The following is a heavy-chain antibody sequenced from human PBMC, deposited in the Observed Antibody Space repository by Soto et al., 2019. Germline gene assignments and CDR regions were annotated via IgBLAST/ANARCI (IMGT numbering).Heavy chain of an antibody. CDR1: GGSISSSSYY. CDR3: ARREDTAKLYYYDSSGYPPPNYGYDMGYYYVMDL. CDR2: IYYSGST. D-gene: IGHD3-22*01. Sequence: SETLSLTCTVSGGSISSSSYYWGWIRQPPGKGLEWIGSIYYSGSTYYNPSLKSRVTISVDTSKNQFSLKLSSVTAADTAVYYCARREDTAKLYYYDSSGYPPPNYGYDMGYYYVMDLWGQGTTVTVSS. V-gene: IGHV4-39*01. J-gene: IGHJ6*02.